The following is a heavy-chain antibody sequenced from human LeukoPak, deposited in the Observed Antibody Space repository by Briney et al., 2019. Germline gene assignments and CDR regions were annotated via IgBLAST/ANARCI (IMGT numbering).Heavy chain of an antibody. CDR2: ISGDGGRT. Sequence: GGFLRLSCAASGSTFDDYAMHWVRHAPGKSLEWVSLISGDGGRTYYADSVKGRFTISRDNSKSSLYLQMNSLRTEDTALYYCAKSRLRYGFSLDYWGQGTLVTVSS. D-gene: IGHD5-18*01. V-gene: IGHV3-43*02. J-gene: IGHJ4*02. CDR3: AKSRLRYGFSLDY. CDR1: GSTFDDYA.